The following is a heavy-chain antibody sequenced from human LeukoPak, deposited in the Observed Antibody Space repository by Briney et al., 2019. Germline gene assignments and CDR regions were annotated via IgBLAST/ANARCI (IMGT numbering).Heavy chain of an antibody. D-gene: IGHD3-22*01. CDR3: ANCYDSSGFFAY. CDR1: GYTFTKYA. Sequence: GASVTVSCTGSGYTFTKYAISWVRQAPGQGLEYMGWIDTNTGNPTYAQSFTGRFVFSLDTSVSTAYLQISSLKAEDSAIYFCANCYDSSGFFAYWGQGTLVTVSS. J-gene: IGHJ4*02. CDR2: IDTNTGNP. V-gene: IGHV7-4-1*02.